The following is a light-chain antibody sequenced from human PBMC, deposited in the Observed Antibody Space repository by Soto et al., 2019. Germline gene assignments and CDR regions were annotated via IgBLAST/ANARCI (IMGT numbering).Light chain of an antibody. CDR2: GAS. J-gene: IGKJ1*01. CDR1: QSVSSN. V-gene: IGKV3-15*01. CDR3: QQYNNWPPGT. Sequence: EVVVTQSKATLSVSPGERATLSGRASQSVSSNLAWYQQKPGQAPRLLMYGASTRATDIPARFSGSGSGTEFTLTISGLQSEDFAVYYCQQYNNWPPGTFGQGTKVDI.